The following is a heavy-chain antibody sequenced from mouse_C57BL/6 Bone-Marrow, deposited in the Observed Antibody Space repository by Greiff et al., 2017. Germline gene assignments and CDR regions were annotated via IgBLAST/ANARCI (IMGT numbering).Heavy chain of an antibody. CDR2: IRSKSNNYAT. V-gene: IGHV10-1*01. D-gene: IGHD1-1*01. Sequence: EVMLVESGGGLVQPKGSLKLSCAASGFSFNTYAMNWVRQAPGKGLEWVARIRSKSNNYATYYADSVKDRFTISRDDSESRLYLQMNNLKTEDTAMYYCGSPHDYGSSQAWFAYWGQGTLVTVSA. CDR3: GSPHDYGSSQAWFAY. J-gene: IGHJ3*01. CDR1: GFSFNTYA.